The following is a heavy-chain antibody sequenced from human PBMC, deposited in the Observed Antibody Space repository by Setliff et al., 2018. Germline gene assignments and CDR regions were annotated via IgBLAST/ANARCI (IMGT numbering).Heavy chain of an antibody. CDR1: GFSLSTSGVG. CDR3: ARRRGVVVSSWFDP. D-gene: IGHD2-2*01. CDR2: IYWDDDK. Sequence: SGPTLVNPTQTLTLTCTFSGFSLSTSGVGVGWIRQPPGKALEWLALIYWDDDKRYSPSLKSRLTITKDTSKNQVVLTMTNMDPVDTATYYCARRRGVVVSSWFDPWGQGTLVTVSS. V-gene: IGHV2-5*02. J-gene: IGHJ5*02.